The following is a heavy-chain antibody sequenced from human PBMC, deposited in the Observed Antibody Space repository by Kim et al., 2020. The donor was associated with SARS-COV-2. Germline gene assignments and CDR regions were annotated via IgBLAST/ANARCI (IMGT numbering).Heavy chain of an antibody. Sequence: GGSLRLSCAASGFTFSSYSMNWVRQAPGKGLEWVSYISSSSSTIYYADSVKGRFTISRDNAKNSLYLQMNSLRDEDTAVYYCARDRGYDILTGNNYYYYYGMDVWGQGTTVTVSS. CDR1: GFTFSSYS. V-gene: IGHV3-48*02. D-gene: IGHD3-9*01. CDR3: ARDRGYDILTGNNYYYYYGMDV. J-gene: IGHJ6*02. CDR2: ISSSSSTI.